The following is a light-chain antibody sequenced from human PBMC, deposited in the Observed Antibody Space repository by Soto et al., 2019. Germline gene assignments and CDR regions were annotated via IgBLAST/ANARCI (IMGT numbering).Light chain of an antibody. J-gene: IGKJ4*01. Sequence: DIQMTQSPSSLSASVGDRVAVTCQASQDIRKFLSWYQQKPGKVPKLLIYDASNLETGVPSRFSGSGSGTDFTFTISILEPEDIATYFCQQSENFPLTFGGGTKVEI. CDR2: DAS. CDR3: QQSENFPLT. V-gene: IGKV1-33*01. CDR1: QDIRKF.